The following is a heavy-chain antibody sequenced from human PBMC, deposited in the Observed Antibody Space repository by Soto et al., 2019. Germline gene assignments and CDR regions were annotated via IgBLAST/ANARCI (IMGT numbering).Heavy chain of an antibody. J-gene: IGHJ6*02. CDR1: GFIFSDYY. Sequence: QVQLVESGGGLVKPGGSLRLSCAASGFIFSDYYMTWIRQSPGKGLEWISYISNSGITNYAGSVKGRFTISRDNAKNSLYLQMDSLRAEDTAVYYCARENYYKMDVWGQGTTVTVSS. CDR3: ARENYYKMDV. V-gene: IGHV3-11*05. CDR2: ISNSGIT.